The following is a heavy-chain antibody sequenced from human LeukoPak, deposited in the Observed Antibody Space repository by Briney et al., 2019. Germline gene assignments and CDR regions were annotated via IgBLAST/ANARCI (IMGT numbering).Heavy chain of an antibody. D-gene: IGHD5-12*01. CDR1: GFTLSNTW. CDR3: TTADGGYVGAFDI. J-gene: IGHJ3*02. Sequence: GGSLRLSCAASGFTLSNTWMSWVRQAPGKRLEWVGHIKSKTNGGTTDYAALVKGRFTISRDDSKNTLYLQMNSLKTDDTAVYYCTTADGGYVGAFDIWGQGTMVTVSS. CDR2: IKSKTNGGTT. V-gene: IGHV3-15*01.